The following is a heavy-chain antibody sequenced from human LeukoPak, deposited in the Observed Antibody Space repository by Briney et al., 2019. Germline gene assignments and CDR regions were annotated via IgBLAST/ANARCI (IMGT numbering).Heavy chain of an antibody. CDR1: GYTLTELS. Sequence: ASVKVSCKVSGYTLTELSMHWVRQAPGKGLEWMGGFDPEDGETIYAQKFQGRVTMTEDTSTDTAYVELSSLRSEDTAVYYCATAYCSGGSCYPCFDYWGQGTLVTVSS. J-gene: IGHJ4*02. CDR2: FDPEDGET. D-gene: IGHD2-15*01. CDR3: ATAYCSGGSCYPCFDY. V-gene: IGHV1-24*01.